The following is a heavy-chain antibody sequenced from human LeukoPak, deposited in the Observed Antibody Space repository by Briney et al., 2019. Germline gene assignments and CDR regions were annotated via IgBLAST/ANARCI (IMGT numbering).Heavy chain of an antibody. Sequence: GGSLRLSCAASGFTFSSYAMHWVRQAPGKGLEWVAVISYDGSNKYYADSVKGRFTISRDNSKNTLYLQMNSLRAEDSAVYYCAKGSNWNKVLDAFDIWGQGTMVTVSS. V-gene: IGHV3-30*04. CDR1: GFTFSSYA. CDR3: AKGSNWNKVLDAFDI. J-gene: IGHJ3*02. D-gene: IGHD1/OR15-1a*01. CDR2: ISYDGSNK.